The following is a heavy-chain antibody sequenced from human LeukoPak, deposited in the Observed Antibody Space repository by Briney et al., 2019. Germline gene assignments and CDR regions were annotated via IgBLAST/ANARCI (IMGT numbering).Heavy chain of an antibody. J-gene: IGHJ6*04. CDR2: ISYDGSNK. CDR3: AKSRESDYYYGMDV. V-gene: IGHV3-30-3*02. D-gene: IGHD3-10*01. CDR1: GFTFSSYA. Sequence: PGRSLRLSCAASGFTFSSYAMHWVRQAPGKGLEWVAVISYDGSNKYYADSVKGRFTISRDNSKNTLYLQMNSLRAEDTAVYYCAKSRESDYYYGMDVWGKGTTVTVSS.